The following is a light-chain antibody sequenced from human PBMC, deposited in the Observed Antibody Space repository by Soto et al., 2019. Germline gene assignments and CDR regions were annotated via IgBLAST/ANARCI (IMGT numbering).Light chain of an antibody. V-gene: IGKV4-1*01. Sequence: DIVMTQSPDSLAASLGERATINCKSSQSVLYDSNNKNYLSWYQLKPRQPPKLLISWASTRESGVPDRFSGSGSGTDSTLTISSLQAEDVAIYYCQQYYITPLTFGGGTKVEIK. CDR2: WAS. CDR3: QQYYITPLT. J-gene: IGKJ4*01. CDR1: QSVLYDSNNKNY.